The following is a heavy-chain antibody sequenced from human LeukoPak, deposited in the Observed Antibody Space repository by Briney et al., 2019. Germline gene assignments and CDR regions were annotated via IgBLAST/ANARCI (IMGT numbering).Heavy chain of an antibody. CDR3: VKDRTGDLPQEGYFDY. CDR1: GFTFDDYA. J-gene: IGHJ4*02. D-gene: IGHD7-27*01. V-gene: IGHV3-9*01. Sequence: SLRLSCAASGFTFDDYAMHWVRQPPGKGLEWVSGISWNSDTIGHADSVKGRFTISRDNAKNSLYLQMNSLRAEDTALYYCVKDRTGDLPQEGYFDYWGQGTLVTVSS. CDR2: ISWNSDTI.